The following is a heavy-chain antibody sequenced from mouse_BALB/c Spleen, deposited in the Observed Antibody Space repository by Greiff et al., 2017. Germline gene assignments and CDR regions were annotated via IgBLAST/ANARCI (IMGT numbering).Heavy chain of an antibody. Sequence: EVKLVESGGDLVKPGGSLKLSCAASGFTFSSYGMSWVRQTPDKRLEWVATISSGGSYTYYPDSVKGRFTISRDNAKNTLYLQMSSLKSEDTAMYYCARRDYDLYYFDYWGQGTTLTVSS. CDR3: ARRDYDLYYFDY. CDR1: GFTFSSYG. CDR2: ISSGGSYT. J-gene: IGHJ2*01. D-gene: IGHD2-4*01. V-gene: IGHV5-6*02.